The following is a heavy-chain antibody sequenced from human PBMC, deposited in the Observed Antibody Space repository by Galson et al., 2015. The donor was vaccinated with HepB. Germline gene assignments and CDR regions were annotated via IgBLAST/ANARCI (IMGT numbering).Heavy chain of an antibody. Sequence: SLRLSCAASGFTFSSYGMHWVRQAPGKGLEWVAVISYDGSNKYYADSVKGRFTISRDNSKNTLYLQMNSLRAEDTAVYYCAKDQRITIFGVVITNSMDVWGQVTTVTVSS. CDR3: AKDQRITIFGVVITNSMDV. D-gene: IGHD3-3*01. CDR2: ISYDGSNK. CDR1: GFTFSSYG. V-gene: IGHV3-30*18. J-gene: IGHJ6*02.